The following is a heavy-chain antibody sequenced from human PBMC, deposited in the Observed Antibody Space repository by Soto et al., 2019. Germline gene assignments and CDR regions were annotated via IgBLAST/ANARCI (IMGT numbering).Heavy chain of an antibody. CDR1: GNSISSTNW. V-gene: IGHV4-4*02. J-gene: IGHJ4*02. D-gene: IGHD3-22*01. Sequence: QVQLQESGPGLVKPSGTLSLTCAVSGNSISSTNWWSWVRQPPGKGLEWIGEIYHSGSTNYNPSLKSRVTISVDKSKNQFSLKLTSVTAADTAVYYCARDVGYHYDGAPAGQFDFWGQGTLVTVSS. CDR2: IYHSGST. CDR3: ARDVGYHYDGAPAGQFDF.